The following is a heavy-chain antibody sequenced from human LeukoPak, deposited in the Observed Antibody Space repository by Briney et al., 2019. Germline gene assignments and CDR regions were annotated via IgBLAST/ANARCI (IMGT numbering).Heavy chain of an antibody. CDR3: ARAERFLEWYEDAFDI. D-gene: IGHD3-3*01. CDR2: IIPIFGTA. Sequence: SVKVSCKASGGTFSSYAISWVRQAPGQGLEWMGGIIPIFGTANYAQKFQGRVTITADESTSTAYMELSSLRSDDTALYYCARAERFLEWYEDAFDIWGQGTMVTVSS. CDR1: GGTFSSYA. V-gene: IGHV1-69*13. J-gene: IGHJ3*02.